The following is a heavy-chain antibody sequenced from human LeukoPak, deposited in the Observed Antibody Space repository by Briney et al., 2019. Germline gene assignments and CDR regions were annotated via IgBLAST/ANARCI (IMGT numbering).Heavy chain of an antibody. V-gene: IGHV4-34*01. J-gene: IGHJ5*02. D-gene: IGHD4-17*01. CDR2: INHSGST. CDR3: ARHVRQYGDYANWFDP. CDR1: GGSFSDYY. Sequence: SETLSLTCAVYGGSFSDYYWSWIRQPPGKGLEWIGEINHSGSTNYNPSLKSRVTISVDTSKNQLSLKLNSVTAADTAVYYCARHVRQYGDYANWFDPWGQGTLVTVSS.